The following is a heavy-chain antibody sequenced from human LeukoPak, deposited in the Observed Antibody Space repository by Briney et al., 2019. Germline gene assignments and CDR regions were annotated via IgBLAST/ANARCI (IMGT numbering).Heavy chain of an antibody. J-gene: IGHJ4*02. Sequence: PGRSLRLSCAASGFTFSSYAMSWVRQAPGKGLEWVSAISGSGGGTYYGDSVKGRFTISRDNSKNTLYLQMNSLRAEDTAVYYCAKYHYYDSSGYGFDYWGQGTLVTVSS. CDR2: ISGSGGGT. CDR3: AKYHYYDSSGYGFDY. D-gene: IGHD3-22*01. V-gene: IGHV3-23*01. CDR1: GFTFSSYA.